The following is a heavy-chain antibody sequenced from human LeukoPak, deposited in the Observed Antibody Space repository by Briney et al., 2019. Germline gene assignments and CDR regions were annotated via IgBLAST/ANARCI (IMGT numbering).Heavy chain of an antibody. D-gene: IGHD1-20*01. J-gene: IGHJ4*02. CDR2: ISYDGSNK. CDR1: GFTFSSYG. V-gene: IGHV3-30*03. CDR3: ARVPSYNWNDDGGGFDY. Sequence: PGGSLRLSCAASGFTFSSYGMHWVRQAPGKGLEWVAVISYDGSNKYYADSVKGRFTISRDNSKNTLYLQMNSLRAEDTAVYYCARVPSYNWNDDGGGFDYWGQGTLVTVSS.